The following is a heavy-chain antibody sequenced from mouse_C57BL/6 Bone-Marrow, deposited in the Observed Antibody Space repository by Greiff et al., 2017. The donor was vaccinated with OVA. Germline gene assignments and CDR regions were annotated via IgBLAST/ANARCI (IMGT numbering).Heavy chain of an antibody. CDR2: ISSGSSTI. V-gene: IGHV5-17*01. J-gene: IGHJ2*01. Sequence: EVQLVESGGGLVKPGGSLKLSCAASGFTFSDYGMHWVRQAPEKGLEWVAYISSGSSTIYYADTVKGRFTISRDNAKNTLFLQMTSLRSEDTAMYYCARKSTTVVATGYFDYWGQGTTLTVSS. D-gene: IGHD1-1*01. CDR1: GFTFSDYG. CDR3: ARKSTTVVATGYFDY.